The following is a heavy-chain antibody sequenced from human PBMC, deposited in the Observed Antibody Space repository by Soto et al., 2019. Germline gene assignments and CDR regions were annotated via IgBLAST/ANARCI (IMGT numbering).Heavy chain of an antibody. CDR1: GGSISSGGYY. CDR3: ARTYYYDGGAYFYDY. Sequence: SETLSLTCAVSGGSISSGGYYWSWIRQHPGKGLEWVGYIYYSGSTYYNPSLKSRVTISVDTSKDQFSLKLSSVTAADTAVYYCARTYYYDGGAYFYDYWGQGTLVTVSS. CDR2: IYYSGST. J-gene: IGHJ4*02. V-gene: IGHV4-31*11. D-gene: IGHD3-22*01.